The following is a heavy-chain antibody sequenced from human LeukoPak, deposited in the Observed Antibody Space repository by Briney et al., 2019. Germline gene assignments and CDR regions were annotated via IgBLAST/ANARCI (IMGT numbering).Heavy chain of an antibody. CDR1: GFTFSSYA. V-gene: IGHV3-30*04. CDR2: ISYDGSNK. J-gene: IGHJ4*02. D-gene: IGHD5-24*01. Sequence: PGGSLRLSCAASGFTFSSYAMHWVRQSPGKGLEWVAVISYDGSNKYYADSVKGRFTISRDNSKNTLYLQMNSLRAEDTAVYYCARDLGLQPLYYFDYWGQGTLVTVSS. CDR3: ARDLGLQPLYYFDY.